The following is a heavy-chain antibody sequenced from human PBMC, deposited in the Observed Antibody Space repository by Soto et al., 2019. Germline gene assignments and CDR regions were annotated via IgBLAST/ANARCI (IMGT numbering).Heavy chain of an antibody. CDR3: AIAAASATGAFDL. CDR2: INAGNGNT. D-gene: IGHD6-13*01. Sequence: QVQLVQSGAEVKKPGASVKVSCKASGYTFTSYAMHWVRQAPGQRLEWMGWINAGNGNTKYSQKFQGRVTITRDTSASAAYMELRSVRSEDTAVYYCAIAAASATGAFDLWGQGTMVTVSS. V-gene: IGHV1-3*01. CDR1: GYTFTSYA. J-gene: IGHJ3*01.